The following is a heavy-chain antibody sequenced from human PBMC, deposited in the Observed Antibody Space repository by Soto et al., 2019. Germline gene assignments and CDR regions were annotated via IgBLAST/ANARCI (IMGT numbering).Heavy chain of an antibody. V-gene: IGHV3-33*01. Sequence: QVQLVESGGSVVQPGMSLRLSCAASGFTFSNYGMHWIRQTPGKGLGWVAVIWHDGSSTYYVDSVRGRFTISRDNSKNTLYLQMNSLRGEDTAVYYCARQSQEGWFDAWGQGTLVTVSS. CDR1: GFTFSNYG. CDR2: IWHDGSST. J-gene: IGHJ5*02. CDR3: ARQSQEGWFDA.